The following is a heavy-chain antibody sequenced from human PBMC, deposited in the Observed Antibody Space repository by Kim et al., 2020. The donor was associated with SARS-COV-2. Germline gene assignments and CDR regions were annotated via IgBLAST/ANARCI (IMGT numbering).Heavy chain of an antibody. CDR3: AKDRLLFEDYFDY. Sequence: GGSLRLSCAASGFTFSSYGMHGVRQAPGKGLEWLAVISYDGSNKYYADSVKGRFTISRDNSKNTLYLQMNILRAEDTAVYYCAKDRLLFEDYFDYWGQGT. V-gene: IGHV3-30*18. J-gene: IGHJ4*02. D-gene: IGHD2-21*02. CDR2: ISYDGSNK. CDR1: GFTFSSYG.